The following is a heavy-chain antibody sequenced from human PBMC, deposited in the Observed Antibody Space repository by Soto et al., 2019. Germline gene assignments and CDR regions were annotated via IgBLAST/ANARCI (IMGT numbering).Heavy chain of an antibody. J-gene: IGHJ4*02. CDR1: GGSVNSGHYY. Sequence: QVQLQESGPGLVKPSETLSLTCIVSGGSVNSGHYYWSWIRQSPGKGLEWIGFIYFSGSTNHNPSLKSRVSISADTSKNQISLKLSSVTAADTAVYYCAGAESRLGEFSCLDYWGQGTLVTVSS. CDR3: AGAESRLGEFSCLDY. V-gene: IGHV4-61*01. CDR2: IYFSGST. D-gene: IGHD3-16*02.